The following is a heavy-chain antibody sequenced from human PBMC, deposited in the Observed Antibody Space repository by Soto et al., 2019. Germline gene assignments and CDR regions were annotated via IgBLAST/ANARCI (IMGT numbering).Heavy chain of an antibody. V-gene: IGHV3-23*01. CDR3: AKDIYGGYDITYYFDY. CDR1: GFTFSSYA. CDR2: ISGGGGST. Sequence: PGGSLRLSCAASGFTFSSYAMSWVRQAPGKGLEWVSAISGGGGSTYYADSVKGRFTISRDNSKNTPYLQMNSLRAEDTAVYYCAKDIYGGYDITYYFDYWGQGTLVTSPQ. D-gene: IGHD5-12*01. J-gene: IGHJ4*02.